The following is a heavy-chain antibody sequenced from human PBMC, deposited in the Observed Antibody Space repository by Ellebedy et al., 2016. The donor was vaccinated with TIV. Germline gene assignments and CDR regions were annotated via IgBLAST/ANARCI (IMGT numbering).Heavy chain of an antibody. Sequence: GESLKISXAASGFSFGSYAMNWVRQAPGKGLEWVSAISSSGGSTYYADSVKGRFTISRDNAKNTLYLQMNSLRPEDTAVYYCARGDSGGAYWYLDLWGRGTLVTVSS. CDR3: ARGDSGGAYWYLDL. CDR2: ISSSGGST. V-gene: IGHV3-23*01. D-gene: IGHD3-16*01. J-gene: IGHJ2*01. CDR1: GFSFGSYA.